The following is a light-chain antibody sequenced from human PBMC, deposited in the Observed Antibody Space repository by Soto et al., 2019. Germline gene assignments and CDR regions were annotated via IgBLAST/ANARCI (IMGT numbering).Light chain of an antibody. V-gene: IGKV1-27*01. CDR1: QDIRNF. J-gene: IGKJ3*01. Sequence: DIQMTQSPTSLSASVGDRVTITCRASQDIRNFVAWYQQKPGKAPKLLIYAASTLQSGVPSRFSGSVSGTDFTLTINSRQPEDVATYSCQKYSSVPVFGPGTKVEI. CDR3: QKYSSVPV. CDR2: AAS.